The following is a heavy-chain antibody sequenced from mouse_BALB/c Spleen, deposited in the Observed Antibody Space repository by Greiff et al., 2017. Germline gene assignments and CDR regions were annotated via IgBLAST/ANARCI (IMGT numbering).Heavy chain of an antibody. CDR1: GYSITSGYY. CDR3: ARAEFITTVERGVDY. J-gene: IGHJ2*01. CDR2: ISYDGSN. D-gene: IGHD1-1*01. V-gene: IGHV3-6*02. Sequence: VQLKESGPGLVKPSQSLSLTCSVTGYSITSGYYWNWIRQFPGNKLEWMGYISYDGSNNYNPSLKNRISITRDTSKNQFFLKLNSVTTEDTATYYCARAEFITTVERGVDYWGQGTTLTVSS.